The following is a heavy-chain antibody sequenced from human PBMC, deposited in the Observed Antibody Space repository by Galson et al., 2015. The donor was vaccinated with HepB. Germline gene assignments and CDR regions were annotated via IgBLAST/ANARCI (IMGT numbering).Heavy chain of an antibody. CDR2: IIPILGIA. J-gene: IGHJ5*02. V-gene: IGHV1-69*04. D-gene: IGHD3-3*01. CDR3: ARYPSAYYDFWSGYSNWFDP. CDR1: GGTFSSYA. Sequence: SVKVSCKASGGTFSSYAISWVRQAPGQGLEWMGRIIPILGIANYAQKFQGRVTITADKSTSTAYMELSSLRSEDTAVYYCARYPSAYYDFWSGYSNWFDPWGQGTLVTVSS.